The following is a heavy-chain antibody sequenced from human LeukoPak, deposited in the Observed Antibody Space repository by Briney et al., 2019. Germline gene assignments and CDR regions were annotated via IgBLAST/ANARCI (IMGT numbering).Heavy chain of an antibody. CDR3: ARGVVPAALWQNWLDP. CDR2: ISYTGST. V-gene: IGHV4-39*07. CDR1: GGSISSSSYF. Sequence: SETLSLTCTVSGGSISSSSYFWGWIRQPPGKGLEWIGSISYTGSTYSNPFLKSRVTMSVDTSKNQFSLKLSSVTAADTAVFFCARGVVPAALWQNWLDPWGQGSLVIVSS. J-gene: IGHJ5*02. D-gene: IGHD2-2*01.